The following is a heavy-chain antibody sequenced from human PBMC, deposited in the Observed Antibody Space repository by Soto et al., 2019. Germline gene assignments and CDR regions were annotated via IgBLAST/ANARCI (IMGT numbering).Heavy chain of an antibody. Sequence: QVQLVESGGGVVQPGRSLRLSCAASGFTFSTYAMFWVRQAPGMGLEWVVVISYDGSTKFYADSVKGRFTVSRDNSQDTLYLQRNSLRVEDTAVYYCARDRRPYGGNSHDAFDIWGQGTLVTVSS. CDR1: GFTFSTYA. CDR3: ARDRRPYGGNSHDAFDI. D-gene: IGHD4-17*01. J-gene: IGHJ3*02. CDR2: ISYDGSTK. V-gene: IGHV3-30-3*01.